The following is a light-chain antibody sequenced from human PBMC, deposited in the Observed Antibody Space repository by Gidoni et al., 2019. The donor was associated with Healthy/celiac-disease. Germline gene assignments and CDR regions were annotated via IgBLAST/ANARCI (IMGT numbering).Light chain of an antibody. J-gene: IGLJ3*02. V-gene: IGLV2-11*01. CDR2: DVS. Sequence: QSALTQPRSVSVSPGQSFTISCTGTSSDVGGYNYVSWSPQHPGHAPKLMIYDVSKRPSGVPDRFSGSKSGNTASLTISGLQAEDEADYYCCSYAGSYLWVFGGGTKLTVL. CDR3: CSYAGSYLWV. CDR1: SSDVGGYNY.